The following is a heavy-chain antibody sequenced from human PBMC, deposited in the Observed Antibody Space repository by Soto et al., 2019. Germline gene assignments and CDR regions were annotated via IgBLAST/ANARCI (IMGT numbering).Heavy chain of an antibody. V-gene: IGHV4-59*08. CDR2: IYYSGSA. CDR3: AGSLGFGVVITGPDPAFDY. J-gene: IGHJ4*02. CDR1: GGYIINYY. D-gene: IGHD3-3*01. Sequence: PSLPMSVTWTVAGGYIINYYWSRIRKTKGKGLEWVGYIYYSGSANYNPSLQGRVTMSVDTSKNQFSLNLGSVTAADTAVYYCAGSLGFGVVITGPDPAFDYWGQGTLVTVSS.